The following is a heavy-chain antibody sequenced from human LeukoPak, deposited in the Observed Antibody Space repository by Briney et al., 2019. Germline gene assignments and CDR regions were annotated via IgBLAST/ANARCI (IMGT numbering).Heavy chain of an antibody. J-gene: IGHJ4*01. CDR1: GYTFSNYG. CDR3: ARSHSGSLRAPFDF. CDR2: ISAYNGKA. Sequence: GASVKVSCKPSGYTFSNYGIIWVRQAPGQGLEWMGGISAYNGKAKYSQRVQGRVTLAADTTTSTAYMEIRTLRFDDTAIYYCARSHSGSLRAPFDFWGQGTLVTVSS. V-gene: IGHV1-18*01. D-gene: IGHD3-22*01.